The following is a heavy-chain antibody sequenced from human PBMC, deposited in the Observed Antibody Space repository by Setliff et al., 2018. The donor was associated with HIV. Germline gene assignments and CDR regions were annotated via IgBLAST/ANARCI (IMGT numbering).Heavy chain of an antibody. CDR3: AREQMEQLVLLTGVYFYYYVDV. CDR1: GGSISGSSYY. D-gene: IGHD6-13*01. CDR2: IYYSGST. V-gene: IGHV4-39*02. J-gene: IGHJ6*03. Sequence: PSETLSLTCSVSGGSISGSSYYWGWVRQPPGKGLEWIGSIYYSGSTYYNPSLKSRVTISVDTSKKQFSLKLRSVTAADTAVYYCAREQMEQLVLLTGVYFYYYVDVWGIGTTVTVSS.